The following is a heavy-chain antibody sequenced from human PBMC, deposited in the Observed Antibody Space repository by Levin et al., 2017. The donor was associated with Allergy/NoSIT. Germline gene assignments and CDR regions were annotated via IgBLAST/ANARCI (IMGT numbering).Heavy chain of an antibody. D-gene: IGHD2-15*01. CDR3: ARRFCSGGTCYSGSHGMDV. V-gene: IGHV4-59*08. Sequence: ETLSLTCTVSGDSISSYYWSWIRQPPGKGLEWIGYVYNSGSTNYNPSLKSRVTISVDTSKNQFSLKLSSVTAADTAVYYCARRFCSGGTCYSGSHGMDVWGQGTTVTVSS. CDR2: VYNSGST. CDR1: GDSISSYY. J-gene: IGHJ6*02.